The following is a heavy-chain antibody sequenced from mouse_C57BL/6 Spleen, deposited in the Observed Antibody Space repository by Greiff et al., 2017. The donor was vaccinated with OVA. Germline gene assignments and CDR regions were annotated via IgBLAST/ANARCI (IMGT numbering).Heavy chain of an antibody. J-gene: IGHJ3*01. CDR2: ISYDGSN. Sequence: VQLQQSGPGLVKPSQSLSLTCSVTGYSITSGYYWNWIRQFPGNKLEWMGYISYDGSNNYNPSLKNRISITRDTSKNQFFLKLNSVATEVTATYYFARDAAAYWGQGTLVTVSA. CDR1: GYSITSGYY. V-gene: IGHV3-6*01. CDR3: ARDAAAY.